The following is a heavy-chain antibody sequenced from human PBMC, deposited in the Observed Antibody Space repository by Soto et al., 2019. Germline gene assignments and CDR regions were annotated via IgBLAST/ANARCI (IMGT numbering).Heavy chain of an antibody. D-gene: IGHD6-6*01. CDR2: IYHSGST. CDR3: AREHSSSSGKINYYYYYYMDV. CDR1: SGSISSSNW. Sequence: SETLSLTCAVSSGSISSSNWWSWVRQPPGKGLEWIGEIYHSGSTNYNPSLKSRVTISVDKSKNQFSLKLSSVTAADTAVYYCAREHSSSSGKINYYYYYYMDVWGKGTTVTVSS. J-gene: IGHJ6*03. V-gene: IGHV4-4*02.